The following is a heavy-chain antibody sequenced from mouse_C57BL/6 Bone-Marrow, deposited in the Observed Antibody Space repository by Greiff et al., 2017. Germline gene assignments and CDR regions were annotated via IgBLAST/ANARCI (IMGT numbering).Heavy chain of an antibody. CDR1: GFSLTSYG. V-gene: IGHV2-4*01. Sequence: QVQLQQSGPGLVQPSQSLSITCTVSGFSLTSYGVHWVRQPPGKGLAWLGVIWSGGSTDYNAAFISRLSISKDNSKSQVFFKMNSLQADDTAIYYCAKRGRYDYRAYWGQGTLVTVSA. J-gene: IGHJ3*01. CDR3: AKRGRYDYRAY. CDR2: IWSGGST. D-gene: IGHD2-4*01.